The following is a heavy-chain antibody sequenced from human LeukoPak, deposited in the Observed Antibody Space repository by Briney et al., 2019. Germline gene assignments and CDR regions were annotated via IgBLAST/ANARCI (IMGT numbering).Heavy chain of an antibody. CDR2: ISGYNGNT. Sequence: ASVKVSCKASGYIFTHYGVSWVRQAPGQGLEWMGWISGYNGNTNYAQNLQGRVTMTTDTSTSTAYMELRSLRSDDTAVYYCASSRGKIDAFDIWGQGTMVTVSS. CDR1: GYIFTHYG. CDR3: ASSRGKIDAFDI. V-gene: IGHV1-18*01. J-gene: IGHJ3*02.